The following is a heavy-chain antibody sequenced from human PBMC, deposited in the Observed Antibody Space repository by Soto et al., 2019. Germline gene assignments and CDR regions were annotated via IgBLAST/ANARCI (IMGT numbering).Heavy chain of an antibody. J-gene: IGHJ6*02. CDR3: ARVVRYSYGKGYYYYYGMDV. CDR2: INHSGST. D-gene: IGHD5-18*01. CDR1: GGSFSGYY. V-gene: IGHV4-34*01. Sequence: SETLSLTCAFYGGSFSGYYWSWIRQPPGKGLEWIGEINHSGSTNYNPSLKSRVTISVDTSKNQFSLKLSSVTAADTAVYYCARVVRYSYGKGYYYYYGMDVWGQGTTVTVSS.